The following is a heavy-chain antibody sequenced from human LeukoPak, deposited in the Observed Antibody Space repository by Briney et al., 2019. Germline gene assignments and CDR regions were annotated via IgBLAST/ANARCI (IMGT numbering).Heavy chain of an antibody. CDR1: GFTFSSST. CDR2: ITSSSSVI. CDR3: VRDGYDY. J-gene: IGHJ4*02. V-gene: IGHV3-21*06. D-gene: IGHD3-22*01. Sequence: GGSLRLSCVASGFTFSSSTVNWFRQAPGKGLERVSVITSSSSVIFYADSVKGRFTISRDNAKNSLFLQMNGLRAEDTAVYYCVRDGYDYWGQGTLVTVSS.